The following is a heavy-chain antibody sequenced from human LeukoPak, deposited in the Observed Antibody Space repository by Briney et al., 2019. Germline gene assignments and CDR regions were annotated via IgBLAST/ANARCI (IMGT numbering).Heavy chain of an antibody. V-gene: IGHV4-61*02. Sequence: PSQTLSLTCTVSGGSISSGSYYWSWIRQPAGKGLEWIGRIYTSGSTNYNPSLKSRVTISVDTSKNQFSLKLSSVTAADTAVYYCARVSYGDYHSDYWGQGTLVTVSS. J-gene: IGHJ4*02. CDR1: GGSISSGSYY. CDR2: IYTSGST. D-gene: IGHD4-17*01. CDR3: ARVSYGDYHSDY.